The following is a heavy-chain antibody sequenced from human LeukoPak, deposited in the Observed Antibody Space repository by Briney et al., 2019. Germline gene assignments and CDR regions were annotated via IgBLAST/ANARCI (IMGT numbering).Heavy chain of an antibody. CDR1: GGSISSYY. CDR3: ARSPLHVRFLEWLLPKKNWFDP. V-gene: IGHV4-4*07. J-gene: IGHJ5*02. CDR2: IYTSGST. Sequence: SESLSLTCTVSGGSISSYYWSWIRQPAGKGLEWIGRIYTSGSTNYNPSLKSRVTMSVDTSKNQFSLKLSSVTAADTAVYYCARSPLHVRFLEWLLPKKNWFDPWGQGTLVTVSS. D-gene: IGHD3-3*01.